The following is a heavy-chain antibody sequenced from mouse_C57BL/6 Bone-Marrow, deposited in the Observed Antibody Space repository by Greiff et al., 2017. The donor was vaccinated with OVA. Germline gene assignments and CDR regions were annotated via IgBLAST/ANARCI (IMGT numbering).Heavy chain of an antibody. CDR1: GFSFNTYA. CDR3: VRLHSSGYVADY. D-gene: IGHD3-2*02. J-gene: IGHJ4*01. Sequence: DVMLVESGGGLVQPKGSLKLSCAASGFSFNTYAMNWVRQAPGKGLEWVARIRSKSNNYATYYADSVKDRFTISRDDSESMLYLQMNNLKTEDTAMYYCVRLHSSGYVADYWGQGTSVTVSS. CDR2: IRSKSNNYAT. V-gene: IGHV10-1*01.